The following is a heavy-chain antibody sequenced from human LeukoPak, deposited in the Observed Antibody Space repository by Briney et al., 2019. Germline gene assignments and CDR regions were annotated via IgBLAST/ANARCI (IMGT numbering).Heavy chain of an antibody. CDR2: ISWNSGSI. CDR3: AKEQSTEYGMDV. CDR1: GFTFDDYA. Sequence: PGGSLRLSCAASGFTFDDYAMHWVRQAPGKGLEGVSGISWNSGSIGYADSVKGRFTISRDNAKNSLYLQMNSLRAEDTALYYCAKEQSTEYGMDVWGQGTTVTVSS. D-gene: IGHD5-24*01. V-gene: IGHV3-9*01. J-gene: IGHJ6*02.